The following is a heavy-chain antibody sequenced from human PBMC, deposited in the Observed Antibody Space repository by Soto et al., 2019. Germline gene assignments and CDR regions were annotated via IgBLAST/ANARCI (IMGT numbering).Heavy chain of an antibody. J-gene: IGHJ6*02. D-gene: IGHD3-9*01. CDR3: AAGYYDILNGYYFYYYGMDV. CDR1: VFTFTSCA. Sequence: SVKVSFKASVFTFTSCAVQWLRQARLQLLECIGWIVFGSGNTNYAQKFQERVTITRDMSTSTAYMELRSLRSEDTAVYYCAAGYYDILNGYYFYYYGMDVWGQGTTDTVSS. CDR2: IVFGSGNT. V-gene: IGHV1-58*01.